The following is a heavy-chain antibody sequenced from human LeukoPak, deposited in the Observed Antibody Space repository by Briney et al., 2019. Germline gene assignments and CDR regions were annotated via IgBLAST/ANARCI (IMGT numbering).Heavy chain of an antibody. CDR2: MNPNSGNT. CDR3: ARNRSGWFEYYYYGMDV. D-gene: IGHD3-10*01. J-gene: IGHJ6*02. Sequence: ASVKVSCKASGYTFTSYDINWVRQATGQGLEWMGWMNPNSGNTGYAQKFQGRVPMTRNTSISTAYMELSSLRSEDTAVYYCARNRSGWFEYYYYGMDVWGQGTTVTVSS. CDR1: GYTFTSYD. V-gene: IGHV1-8*01.